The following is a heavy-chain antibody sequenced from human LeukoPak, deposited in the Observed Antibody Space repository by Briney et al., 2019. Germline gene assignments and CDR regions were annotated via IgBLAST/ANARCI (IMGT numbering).Heavy chain of an antibody. CDR1: GYSFTSYW. D-gene: IGHD6-19*01. J-gene: IGHJ3*02. CDR3: ARPIAVAGNDAFDI. CDR2: IYPGDSDT. Sequence: GESLKISCKGSGYSFTSYWIGWVRQMPGKGLEWMGIIYPGDSDTRYSPSFQGQVTISADKSISTAYLQWSSLGSEDTAVYYCARPIAVAGNDAFDIWGQGTMVTVSS. V-gene: IGHV5-51*01.